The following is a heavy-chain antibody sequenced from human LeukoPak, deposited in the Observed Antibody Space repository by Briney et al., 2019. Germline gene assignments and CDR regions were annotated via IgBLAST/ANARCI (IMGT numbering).Heavy chain of an antibody. CDR1: GYTFTSYA. J-gene: IGHJ3*02. D-gene: IGHD4-23*01. CDR2: INAGNGNT. V-gene: IGHV1-3*01. CDR3: AREDYGGNYDGAFDI. Sequence: ASVKVSCKASGYTFTSYAMHWVRQAPGQRLEWMGWINAGNGNTKYSQKFQARVTITRDTSTSTAYMELSSLRSEDTAVYYCAREDYGGNYDGAFDIWGQGTMVTVSS.